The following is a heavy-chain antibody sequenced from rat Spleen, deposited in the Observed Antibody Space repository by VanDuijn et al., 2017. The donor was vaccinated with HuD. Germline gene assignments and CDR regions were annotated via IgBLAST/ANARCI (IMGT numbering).Heavy chain of an antibody. V-gene: IGHV2S12*01. D-gene: IGHD4-3*01. CDR3: TRELRGPFPY. Sequence: QVQLKESGPGLVQPSQTLSLTCTVSGFSLTSNGVSWVRQPPGKGLEWIAAISSGGSTYYNSALKSRLSISRDTSKSQVFLKMNSLQTEDTAIYFCTRELRGPFPYWGQGTLVTVSS. CDR1: GFSLTSNG. CDR2: ISSGGST. J-gene: IGHJ3*01.